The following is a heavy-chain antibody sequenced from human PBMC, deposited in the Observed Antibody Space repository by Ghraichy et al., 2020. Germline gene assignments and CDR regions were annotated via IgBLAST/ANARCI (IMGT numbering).Heavy chain of an antibody. CDR3: AKADY. Sequence: GGSLRLSCAASGFTFSSYGMHWVRQAPGKGLEWVAVISYDGSNKYYADSVKGRFTISRDNSKNTLYLQMNSLRAEDTAVYYCAKADYWGQGTLVTVSS. CDR1: GFTFSSYG. V-gene: IGHV3-30*18. J-gene: IGHJ4*02. CDR2: ISYDGSNK.